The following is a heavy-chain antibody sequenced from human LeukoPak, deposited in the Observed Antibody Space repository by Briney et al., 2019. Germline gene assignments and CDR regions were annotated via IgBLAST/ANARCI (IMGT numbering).Heavy chain of an antibody. V-gene: IGHV3-53*01. CDR3: ARAVFIPNRLDV. CDR1: VFAVSSNY. CDR2: IYSGGST. Sequence: GGSLRLSCAASVFAVSSNYMSWVRQAPGKGLEWVSVIYSGGSTYYADSVKGRFTISRDNSKNTLYLQMNSLRAEDTAVYYCARAVFIPNRLDVWGQGTTVTVSS. D-gene: IGHD1-14*01. J-gene: IGHJ6*02.